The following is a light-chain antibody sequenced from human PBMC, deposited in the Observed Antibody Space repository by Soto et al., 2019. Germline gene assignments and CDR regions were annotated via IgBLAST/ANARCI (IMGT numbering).Light chain of an antibody. J-gene: IGKJ1*01. Sequence: DIQMTQSPSSLSASVGDRVTITCRASQSVCNYSAWYQQKPGKVPKLPIYAASTLQSGVPSRFSGSGSGTDFTLTISSLQPEDVATHFWQKYNSALPWTFGQGNKVEIK. CDR1: QSVCNY. V-gene: IGKV1-27*01. CDR2: AAS. CDR3: QKYNSALPWT.